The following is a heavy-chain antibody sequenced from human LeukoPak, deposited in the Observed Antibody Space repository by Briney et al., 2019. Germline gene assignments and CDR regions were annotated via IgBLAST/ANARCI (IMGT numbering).Heavy chain of an antibody. Sequence: SETLSLTCTVSGGSISRSSHYWGWIRQPPGKGLEWIGSIYYGGSTYYNPSLKSRVTISVDTSKNQFSLKLSSVTAADTAVYYCARERAEYFQHWGQGTLVTVSS. CDR2: IYYGGST. V-gene: IGHV4-39*07. CDR3: ARERAEYFQH. J-gene: IGHJ1*01. CDR1: GGSISRSSHY.